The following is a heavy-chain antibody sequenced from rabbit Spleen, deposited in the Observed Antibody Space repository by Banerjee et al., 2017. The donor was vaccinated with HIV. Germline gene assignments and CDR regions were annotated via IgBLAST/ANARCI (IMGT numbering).Heavy chain of an antibody. V-gene: IGHV1S45*01. J-gene: IGHJ6*01. CDR2: IEGGSSAFS. D-gene: IGHD8-1*01. CDR3: ARDSGSSFSSYGMDL. CDR1: GFSFSSSYY. Sequence: QEQLEESGGDLVKPGASLTLTCTASGFSFSSSYYMCWVRQAPGKGLEWIACIEGGSSAFSYFASWAKGRFTISKTSSTTVTLQMTSLTAADTATYFCARDSGSSFSSYGMDLWGPGTLVTVS.